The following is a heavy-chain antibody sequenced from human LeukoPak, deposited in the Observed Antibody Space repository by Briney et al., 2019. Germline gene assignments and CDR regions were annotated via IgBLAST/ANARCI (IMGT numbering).Heavy chain of an antibody. V-gene: IGHV3-30*03. CDR3: ARGTYSYGSNGPTFDY. CDR1: GFTFSSYG. Sequence: GRSLRLSCAASGFTFSSYGMHWVRQAPGKGLEWVAVISYDGGNKYYADSVKGRFTISRDNSKNTLYLQMNSLRAEDTAVYYCARGTYSYGSNGPTFDYWGQGTLVTVSS. J-gene: IGHJ4*02. CDR2: ISYDGGNK. D-gene: IGHD5-18*01.